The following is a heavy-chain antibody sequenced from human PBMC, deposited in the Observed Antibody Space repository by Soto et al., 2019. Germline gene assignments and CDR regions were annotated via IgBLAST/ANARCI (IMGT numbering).Heavy chain of an antibody. CDR3: ARPLIYECSGYLNFDY. Sequence: GEALKISCKGSGYSFSRYWIGWVRQMPGKGLEWMGIIYPGDSDTRYSPPFQGQVTISADKSISTAYLPCSSLKASDTAMYYCARPLIYECSGYLNFDYWGQGTLVTVSS. D-gene: IGHD3-22*01. J-gene: IGHJ4*02. CDR2: IYPGDSDT. V-gene: IGHV5-51*01. CDR1: GYSFSRYW.